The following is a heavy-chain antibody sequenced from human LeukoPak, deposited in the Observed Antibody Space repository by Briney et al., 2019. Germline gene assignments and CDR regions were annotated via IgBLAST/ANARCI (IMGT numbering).Heavy chain of an antibody. V-gene: IGHV3-7*01. CDR3: ARFGYSGWNLEY. J-gene: IGHJ4*02. D-gene: IGHD5-12*01. CDR2: INQGGSVK. Sequence: PGGSLRLSCAASGFSFRDFWMTWVRQAPGKGLEWVANINQGGSVKYYVDSVKGRFTISRDDAESSLYVQKNSLRDEDTAVYYCARFGYSGWNLEYWGQGTLVTVSS. CDR1: GFSFRDFW.